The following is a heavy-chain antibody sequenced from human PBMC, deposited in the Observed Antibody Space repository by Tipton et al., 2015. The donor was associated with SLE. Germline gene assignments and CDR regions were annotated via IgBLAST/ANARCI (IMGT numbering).Heavy chain of an antibody. CDR2: INPSGGST. V-gene: IGHV1-46*01. J-gene: IGHJ3*02. CDR1: GYTFTSYY. CDR3: ASIAAAGGEAFDI. Sequence: QLVQSGAEGKKPGASVKVSCKASGYTFTSYYMHWVRQAPGQGLEWMGIINPSGGSTSYAQKFQGRVTMTRDTSTSTVYMELSSLRSEDTAVYYCASIAAAGGEAFDIWGQGTMVTVSS. D-gene: IGHD6-13*01.